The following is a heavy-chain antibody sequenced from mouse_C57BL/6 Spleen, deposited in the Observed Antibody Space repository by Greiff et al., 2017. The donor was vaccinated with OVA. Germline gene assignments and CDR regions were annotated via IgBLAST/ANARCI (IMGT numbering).Heavy chain of an antibody. V-gene: IGHV1-5*01. D-gene: IGHD2-5*01. CDR3: TRGGSYYSNYEDFDY. J-gene: IGHJ2*01. CDR1: GYTFTSYW. CDR2: IYPGNSDT. Sequence: EVQLQQSGTVLARPGASVKMSCKTSGYTFTSYWMHWVKQRPGQGLEWIGAIYPGNSDTSYNQKFKGKAKLTAVQSASTAYMELSSRTNEDSAVYYCTRGGSYYSNYEDFDYWGQGTTLTVSS.